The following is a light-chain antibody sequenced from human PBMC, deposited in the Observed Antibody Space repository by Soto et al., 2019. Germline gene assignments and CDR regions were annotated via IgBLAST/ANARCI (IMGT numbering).Light chain of an antibody. CDR3: QKYNSAPLT. CDR2: ATS. J-gene: IGKJ4*01. V-gene: IGKV1-27*01. CDR1: QGIAPY. Sequence: DVQMTQSPSSLSAFVGDRVTITCRASQGIAPYLAWFQQKPGKVPKLLIYATSTLQSGVPSRFSGSGSGTDFTLTIRSLQPEDIGTYYCQKYNSAPLTYGGGNKVEIK.